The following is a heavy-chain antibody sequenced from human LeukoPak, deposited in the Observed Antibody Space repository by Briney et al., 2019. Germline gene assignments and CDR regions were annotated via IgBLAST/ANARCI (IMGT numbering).Heavy chain of an antibody. CDR1: GFTFSSYS. J-gene: IGHJ6*03. V-gene: IGHV3-23*01. D-gene: IGHD6-13*01. Sequence: TGGSLRLSCAASGFTFSSYSMNWVRQAPGKGLEWVSTISGSGGSTYYADSVKGRFTISRDNSKNTLYLQMNSLRAEDTAVYYCAKGGAAAGTGYYYYYYMDVWGKGTTVTVSS. CDR2: ISGSGGST. CDR3: AKGGAAAGTGYYYYYYMDV.